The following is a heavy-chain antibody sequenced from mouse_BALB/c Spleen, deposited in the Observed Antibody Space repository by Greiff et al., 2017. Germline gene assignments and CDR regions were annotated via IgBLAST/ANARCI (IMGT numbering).Heavy chain of an antibody. CDR1: GFSLTSYG. V-gene: IGHV2-9*02. CDR2: IWAGGST. Sequence: QVQLHQSGPGLVAPSQSLSITCTVSGFSLTSYGVHWVRQPPGKGLEWLGVIWAGGSTNYNSALMSRLSISKDNSKSQVFLKMNSLQTDDTAMYYCARMVDRAPLYDGYYGEAMDYWGQGTSVTVSS. D-gene: IGHD2-3*01. J-gene: IGHJ4*01. CDR3: ARMVDRAPLYDGYYGEAMDY.